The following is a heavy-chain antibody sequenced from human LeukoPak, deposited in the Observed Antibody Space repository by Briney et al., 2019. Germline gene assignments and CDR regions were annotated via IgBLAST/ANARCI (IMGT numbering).Heavy chain of an antibody. CDR1: GFTFSSYG. Sequence: PGGSLRLSCAASGFTFSSYGMHWVRQAPGKGLEWVAFIRYDGSNKYYADSVKGRFTIPRDNSKNTLYLQMNSLRAEDTAVYYCAKDPADQSSGCPLLDYWGQGTLVTVSS. CDR3: AKDPADQSSGCPLLDY. V-gene: IGHV3-30*02. D-gene: IGHD3-22*01. J-gene: IGHJ4*02. CDR2: IRYDGSNK.